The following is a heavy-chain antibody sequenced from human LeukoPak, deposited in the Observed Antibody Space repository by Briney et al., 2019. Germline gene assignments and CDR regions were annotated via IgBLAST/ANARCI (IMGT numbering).Heavy chain of an antibody. J-gene: IGHJ4*02. CDR1: GFTFSSYE. Sequence: PGGSLRLSCAASGFTFSSYEMNWVRQAPGKGLEWVSYISSSGSTIYYADSVKGRFTISRDNAKNSLYLQMNSLRAEDTAVYYCARDPITYYYDSSGYYYPGAFDYWGQGTLVTVSS. CDR3: ARDPITYYYDSSGYYYPGAFDY. D-gene: IGHD3-22*01. V-gene: IGHV3-48*03. CDR2: ISSSGSTI.